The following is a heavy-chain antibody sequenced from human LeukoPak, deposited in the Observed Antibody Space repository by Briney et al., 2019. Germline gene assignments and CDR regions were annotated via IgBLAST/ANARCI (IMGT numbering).Heavy chain of an antibody. V-gene: IGHV3-9*01. CDR1: GFTFKNYA. J-gene: IGHJ4*02. CDR2: ISWNSGNV. CDR3: AKSGTYSSSSGYIGS. Sequence: GRSLRLSCAASGFTFKNYAMHWVRQAPGKGLEWVSSISWNSGNVDYADSVKGRFTLSRDNAKNSLYLQMGSLRAEDTALYYCAKSGTYSSSSGYIGSWGQGTLVTVSS. D-gene: IGHD6-6*01.